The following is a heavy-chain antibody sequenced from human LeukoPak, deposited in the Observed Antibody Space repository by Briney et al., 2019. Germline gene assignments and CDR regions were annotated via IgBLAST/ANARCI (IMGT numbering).Heavy chain of an antibody. J-gene: IGHJ6*03. D-gene: IGHD3-10*01. V-gene: IGHV4-39*07. CDR3: ARVSPVPFYMDV. CDR1: GGSISSSSYY. Sequence: PSETLSLTCTVSGGSISSSSYYWGWIRQPPGKGLEWIGSIYYSGSTYYNPSLKSRVTISVDTSKNQFSLKLSSVTAADTAVYYCARVSPVPFYMDVWGKGTTVTVSS. CDR2: IYYSGST.